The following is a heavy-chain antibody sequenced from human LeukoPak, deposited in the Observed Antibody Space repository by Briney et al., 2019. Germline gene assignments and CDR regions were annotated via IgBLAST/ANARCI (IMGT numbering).Heavy chain of an antibody. V-gene: IGHV3-53*01. J-gene: IGHJ4*02. CDR1: GFSVSDNY. Sequence: GGSLRLSCSASGFSVSDNYMTWVRQAAGKGPEWVSVVYSGGTTYYADSVKGRFTISRDSSKNTVFLQMDNLRGEDTAVYYCAKPDNDYGDYVYDYWGQGTLVTVSS. CDR2: VYSGGTT. D-gene: IGHD4-17*01. CDR3: AKPDNDYGDYVYDY.